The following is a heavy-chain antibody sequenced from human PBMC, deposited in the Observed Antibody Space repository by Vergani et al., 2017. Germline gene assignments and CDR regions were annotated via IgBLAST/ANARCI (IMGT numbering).Heavy chain of an antibody. CDR3: AKDPSYYDFWSGYPYYYYYGMDV. V-gene: IGHV3-30*18. CDR1: GFTFSSYG. D-gene: IGHD3-3*01. J-gene: IGHJ6*02. CDR2: ISYDGSNK. Sequence: QVQLVESGGGVVQPGRSLRLSCAASGFTFSSYGMHWVRQAPGKGLEWGAVISYDGSNKYYAESVKGRFTISRDNSKNTLYLQMNSLRAEDTAVYYCAKDPSYYDFWSGYPYYYYYGMDVWGQGTTVTVSS.